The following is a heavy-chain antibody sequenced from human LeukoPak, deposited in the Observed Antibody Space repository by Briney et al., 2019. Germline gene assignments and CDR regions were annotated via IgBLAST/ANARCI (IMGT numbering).Heavy chain of an antibody. V-gene: IGHV3-64*05. D-gene: IGHD6-6*01. CDR3: VKGLDYSSSQMDS. CDR1: GFTFKSYA. Sequence: GGALRLSRSASGFTFKSYAMHLVRQAPGKGLEYVSSINTNGANTYYAASVKGRFTISRDNSRNTVYVQMNSLTPEDTAVYYCVKGLDYSSSQMDSWGQGTLVIVSS. J-gene: IGHJ4*02. CDR2: INTNGANT.